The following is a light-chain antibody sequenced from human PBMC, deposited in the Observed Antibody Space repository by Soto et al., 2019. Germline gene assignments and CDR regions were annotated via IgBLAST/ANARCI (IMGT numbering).Light chain of an antibody. V-gene: IGKV4-1*01. CDR3: HQYYGTPYT. Sequence: DIVMTQSPDSLAVSLGERATINCKSSQSVLYTSNNKNYLAWYQQKPGQPPKLLIYWASTRKSGVPDRFSGSGSGTDFTLTISGLQAEDVAFYYCHQYYGTPYTFGQGTKLEIK. CDR1: QSVLYTSNNKNY. J-gene: IGKJ2*01. CDR2: WAS.